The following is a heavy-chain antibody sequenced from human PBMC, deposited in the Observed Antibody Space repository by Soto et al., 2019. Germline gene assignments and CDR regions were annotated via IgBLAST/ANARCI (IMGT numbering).Heavy chain of an antibody. J-gene: IGHJ4*01. CDR2: ISSSSSTI. Sequence: PGGSLRLSCAASGFTSRSYNMNWVRLAPGKGLDWVSYISSSSSTIYYADSVKGRFTISRDNAKNSLYLQMNSLRDDDTAMYYCARGGAIAVTTIGDYWGQGTLVTVSS. D-gene: IGHD5-12*01. V-gene: IGHV3-48*02. CDR1: GFTSRSYN. CDR3: ARGGAIAVTTIGDY.